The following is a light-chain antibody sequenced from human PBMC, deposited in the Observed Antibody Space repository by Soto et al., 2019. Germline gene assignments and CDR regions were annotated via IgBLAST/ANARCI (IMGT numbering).Light chain of an antibody. CDR2: GAS. Sequence: EIVRTQSPATLSVSPWSVFTLACGAVQSVRSDLAWYQQKPGQAPRLLIYGASTRATGIPARFSGSGSGTEFTLSISSLQSEDFAVYYCQQDYNWPRTFGQGTKVEIK. CDR1: QSVRSD. V-gene: IGKV3-15*01. J-gene: IGKJ1*01. CDR3: QQDYNWPRT.